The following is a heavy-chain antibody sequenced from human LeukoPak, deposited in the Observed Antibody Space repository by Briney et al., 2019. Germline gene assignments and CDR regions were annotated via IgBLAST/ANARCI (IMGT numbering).Heavy chain of an antibody. CDR2: ISGGGTTT. CDR3: ARVGGDQVGY. V-gene: IGHV3-23*01. J-gene: IGHJ4*02. Sequence: PGGSLRLSCAASGFTFSDSAMNWVRQAPGMGLEWVSVISGGGTTTYYADSVKGRFTISRDNSKNTLYLQMNSLRAEDTAVYYCARVGGDQVGYWGQGTLVAVSS. CDR1: GFTFSDSA. D-gene: IGHD4-17*01.